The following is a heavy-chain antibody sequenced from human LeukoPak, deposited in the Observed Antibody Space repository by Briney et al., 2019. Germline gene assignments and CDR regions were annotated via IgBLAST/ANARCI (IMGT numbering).Heavy chain of an antibody. CDR1: GYTFTGYY. J-gene: IGHJ3*02. CDR2: IYPNSGGT. D-gene: IGHD2-2*01. Sequence: ASVKVSCKASGYTFTGYYMHWVRQAPGQGLEWMGWIYPNSGGTNYAQKFQGRVTMTRDTSISTAYMELRRLRSDDTAVYYCARRREDIVVVPAAAYDAFDIWGQGTMVTVSS. V-gene: IGHV1-2*02. CDR3: ARRREDIVVVPAAAYDAFDI.